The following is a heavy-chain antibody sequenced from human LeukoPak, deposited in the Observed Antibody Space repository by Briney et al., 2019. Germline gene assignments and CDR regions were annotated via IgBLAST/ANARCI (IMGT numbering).Heavy chain of an antibody. CDR1: GFTFSSYG. Sequence: PGRSLRLSCAASGFTFSSYGMHWVRQAPGKGPEWVAVISYDGSNKYYADSVKGRFTISRDNSKNTLYLQMNSLRAEDTAVYYCAKEQQPVKGVIDYWGQGTLVTVSS. J-gene: IGHJ4*02. CDR2: ISYDGSNK. V-gene: IGHV3-30*18. CDR3: AKEQQPVKGVIDY. D-gene: IGHD6-13*01.